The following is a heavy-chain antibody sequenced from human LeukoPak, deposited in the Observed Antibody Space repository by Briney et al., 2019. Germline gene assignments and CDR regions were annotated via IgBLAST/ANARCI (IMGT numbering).Heavy chain of an antibody. CDR1: GYIFTSYN. CDR3: ARDRLSKSEPTQLNSNWFDP. CDR2: INPSGGST. Sequence: ASVKVSCKASGYIFTSYNIYWVRQAPGQGLEWMGIINPSGGSTNYAQKFQGRVTMTRDTSTSTVFMELSSLRSEDTAVYYCARDRLSKSEPTQLNSNWFDPWGQGTLVTVSS. V-gene: IGHV1-46*01. J-gene: IGHJ5*02. D-gene: IGHD1-14*01.